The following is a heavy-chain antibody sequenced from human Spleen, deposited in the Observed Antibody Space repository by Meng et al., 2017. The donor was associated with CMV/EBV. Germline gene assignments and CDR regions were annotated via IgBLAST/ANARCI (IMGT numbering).Heavy chain of an antibody. CDR3: ARSEDAYDSSGHLLYYFDY. V-gene: IGHV4-38-2*01. CDR2: IYYSGST. CDR1: GFTFTSYA. J-gene: IGHJ4*02. Sequence: ESLKISCAASGFTFTSYAMSWVRQPPGKGLEWIGSIYYSGSTYYNPSLKSRVTISVDTSKNQFSLKLSSVTAADTAVYYCARSEDAYDSSGHLLYYFDYWGQGTLVTVSS. D-gene: IGHD3-22*01.